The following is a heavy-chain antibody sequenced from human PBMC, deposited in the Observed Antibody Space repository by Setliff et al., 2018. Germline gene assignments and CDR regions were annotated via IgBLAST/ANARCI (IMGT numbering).Heavy chain of an antibody. D-gene: IGHD2-8*02. J-gene: IGHJ4*02. CDR2: IKQNGIAK. CDR3: TRASMGGGSYWWDY. V-gene: IGHV3-7*01. CDR1: GFTFTSYW. Sequence: PGGSLRLSCTASGFTFTSYWMSWVRQAPGKGLEWVANIKQNGIAKYYVDSVEGRFTIFRDNAKSSLSLQMDSLRVEDTAVYYCTRASMGGGSYWWDYWGQGTLVTVSS.